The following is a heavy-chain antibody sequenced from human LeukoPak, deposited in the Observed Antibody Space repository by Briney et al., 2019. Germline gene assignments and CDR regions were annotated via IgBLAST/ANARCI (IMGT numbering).Heavy chain of an antibody. D-gene: IGHD2-21*01. V-gene: IGHV3-21*06. J-gene: IGHJ5*02. CDR2: IERSSGHT. CDR1: GFTLGSYS. Sequence: PGGSLRLSCVGSGFTLGSYSMNWVRQAPGKGREWVSLIERSSGHTFYADSVRGRFAISRDDAKNSLYLQMNSLRGEDTAVYYCVQEDRDPRDLWGQGTLVTVSS. CDR3: VQEDRDPRDL.